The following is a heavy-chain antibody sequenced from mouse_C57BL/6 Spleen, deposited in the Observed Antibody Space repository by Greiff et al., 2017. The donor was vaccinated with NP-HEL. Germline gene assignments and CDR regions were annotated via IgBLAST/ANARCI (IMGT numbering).Heavy chain of an antibody. V-gene: IGHV1-61*01. CDR1: GYTFTSYW. J-gene: IGHJ2*01. CDR3: ARSDDGYQFDY. CDR2: IYPSDSET. D-gene: IGHD2-3*01. Sequence: QVQLQQPGAELVRPGSSVKLSCKASGYTFTSYWMDWVKQRPGQGLEWIGNIYPSDSETHYNQKFKDKATLTVDKSSSTAYMQLSSLTSEDSAVYYCARSDDGYQFDYWGQGTTLTVSS.